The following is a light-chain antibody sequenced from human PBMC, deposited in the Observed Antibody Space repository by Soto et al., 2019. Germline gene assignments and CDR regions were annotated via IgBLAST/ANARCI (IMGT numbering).Light chain of an antibody. V-gene: IGKV1-39*01. Sequence: DIQMTQSPSSLSASVGDRVTITCRASQNILTYVNWYQQRPRKAPKFLIYAAIMVEGEVPSRFSGSESGTEFNLTITKLQPEDSAIYYCQQSYSAPLTFGQGSNLEIK. J-gene: IGKJ2*01. CDR3: QQSYSAPLT. CDR1: QNILTY. CDR2: AAI.